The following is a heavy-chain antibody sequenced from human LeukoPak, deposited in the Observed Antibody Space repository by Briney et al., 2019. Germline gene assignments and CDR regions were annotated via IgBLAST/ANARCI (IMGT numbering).Heavy chain of an antibody. V-gene: IGHV4-34*01. CDR1: GGSFSGYY. J-gene: IGHJ5*02. CDR3: ARVNYEFWSGPNWFDP. Sequence: PSETLSLTCAVYGGSFSGYYWSWIRQPPGKGLEWIGEINNSGSTNYNPSLKSRVTISVDTSKNQFSLKLSSLTAADTAVYYCARVNYEFWSGPNWFDPWGQGTLVTVSS. D-gene: IGHD3-3*01. CDR2: INNSGST.